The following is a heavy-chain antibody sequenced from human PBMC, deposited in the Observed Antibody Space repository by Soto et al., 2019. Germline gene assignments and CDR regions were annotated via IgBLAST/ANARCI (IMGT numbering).Heavy chain of an antibody. J-gene: IGHJ4*02. Sequence: GGSLRLSCAASGFTFSSYAMSWVRQAPGKGLEWVSAISGSGGSTYYADSVKGRFTISRDNSKNTLYLQMNSLRAEDTAVYYCAKGDSGIFGVVIIPLGYWGQGTLVTVSS. V-gene: IGHV3-23*01. CDR1: GFTFSSYA. CDR3: AKGDSGIFGVVIIPLGY. D-gene: IGHD3-3*01. CDR2: ISGSGGST.